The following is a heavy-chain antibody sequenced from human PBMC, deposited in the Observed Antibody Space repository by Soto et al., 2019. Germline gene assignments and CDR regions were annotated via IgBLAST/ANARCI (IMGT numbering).Heavy chain of an antibody. CDR3: AKSPRGNSVFGVVTNLPLDY. V-gene: IGHV3-23*01. Sequence: EVQLLESGGGLVQPGGSLRLSCEASGFSFSTYAMSWVRQAPGKGLEWVSSISGSGGSIYYADSVKGRFTISRDNSKNTLYLQIKSLRVEDTAIYYCAKSPRGNSVFGVVTNLPLDYWGQGTLLTVSS. J-gene: IGHJ4*02. CDR1: GFSFSTYA. D-gene: IGHD3-3*01. CDR2: ISGSGGSI.